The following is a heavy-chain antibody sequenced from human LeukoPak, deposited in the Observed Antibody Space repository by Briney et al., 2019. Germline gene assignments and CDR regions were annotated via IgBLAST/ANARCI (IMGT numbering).Heavy chain of an antibody. CDR3: ARDYYYGSGSYPTFDY. Sequence: GASVKVSCKASGYTFTGYYMHWVRQALGQGLEWMGWINPNSGGTNYAQKFQGRVTMTRDTSISTAYMELSRLRSDDTAVYYCARDYYYGSGSYPTFDYWGQGTLVTVSS. J-gene: IGHJ4*02. CDR1: GYTFTGYY. D-gene: IGHD3-10*01. CDR2: INPNSGGT. V-gene: IGHV1-2*02.